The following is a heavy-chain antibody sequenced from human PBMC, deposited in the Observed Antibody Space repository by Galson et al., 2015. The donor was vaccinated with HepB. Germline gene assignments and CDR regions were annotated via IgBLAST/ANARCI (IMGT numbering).Heavy chain of an antibody. CDR2: IDRSGDTI. Sequence: SLRLSCAACEFSFSSHSMNWVRQAPGKGLEWISYIDRSGDTIYYADSVKGRFTVSRDNAKNSLYLQMNSLRVEDTAVYYCAREYGQRVNFDCWGQGTLVTVSS. D-gene: IGHD3-10*01. CDR3: AREYGQRVNFDC. J-gene: IGHJ4*02. V-gene: IGHV3-48*01. CDR1: EFSFSSHS.